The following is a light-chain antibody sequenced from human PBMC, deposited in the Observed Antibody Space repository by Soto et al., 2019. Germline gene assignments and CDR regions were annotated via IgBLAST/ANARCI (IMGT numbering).Light chain of an antibody. Sequence: DIQMTQSPSTLSASVGDKVTITCRASEGIRSWLAWYQQKPGKAPNLLISAASDLQGGVPSRFSGGGSGTEFTLTINDLQPDDFATYYCQQYNNYPLTFGGGTKVEIK. V-gene: IGKV1-5*01. CDR1: EGIRSW. CDR3: QQYNNYPLT. J-gene: IGKJ4*01. CDR2: AAS.